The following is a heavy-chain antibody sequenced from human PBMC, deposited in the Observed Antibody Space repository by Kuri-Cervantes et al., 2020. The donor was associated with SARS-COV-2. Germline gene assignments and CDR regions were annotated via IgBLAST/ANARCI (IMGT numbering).Heavy chain of an antibody. CDR1: GFTFHNSD. V-gene: IGHV3-30*18. Sequence: GGSLRLSCAVSGFTFHNSDMNWVHQAPGKGLEWVAVISYDGSNKYYADSVKGRFTISRDNSKNTLYLQMNSLRAEDTAVYYCAKESSYYDSSGYGDFDYWGQGTLVTVSS. J-gene: IGHJ4*02. CDR3: AKESSYYDSSGYGDFDY. CDR2: ISYDGSNK. D-gene: IGHD3-22*01.